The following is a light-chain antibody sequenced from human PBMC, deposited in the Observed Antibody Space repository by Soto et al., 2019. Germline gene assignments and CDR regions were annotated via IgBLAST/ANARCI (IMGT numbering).Light chain of an antibody. CDR1: SGHSSYA. V-gene: IGLV4-69*01. J-gene: IGLJ2*01. Sequence: QPVLTQSPSASASLGASVKLTCTLSSGHSSYAIAWHQQQPEKGPRYLMKLNSDGSHSKGDGIPDRFSGSSSGAERYLTISSLQSEDEADYYCQTWGTGIVVFGGGTKPPS. CDR3: QTWGTGIVV. CDR2: LNSDGSH.